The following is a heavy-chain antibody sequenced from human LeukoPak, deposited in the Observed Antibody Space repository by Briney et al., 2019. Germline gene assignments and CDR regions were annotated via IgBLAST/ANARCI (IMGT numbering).Heavy chain of an antibody. V-gene: IGHV4-4*07. Sequence: SETLSLTCSVSGVSISAYYWSWIRQPAGKGLEWIGRIYPGESIYASENTNYNPSLKSRVTISVDTSKNQFSLKLSSVTAADTAVYYCARTESLGYCSSTSCLGGFDPWGQGTLVTVSS. D-gene: IGHD2-2*01. J-gene: IGHJ5*02. CDR1: GVSISAYY. CDR3: ARTESLGYCSSTSCLGGFDP. CDR2: IYPGESIYASENT.